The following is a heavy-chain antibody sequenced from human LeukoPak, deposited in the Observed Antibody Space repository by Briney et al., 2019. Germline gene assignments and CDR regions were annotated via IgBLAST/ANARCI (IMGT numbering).Heavy chain of an antibody. D-gene: IGHD3-22*01. CDR1: GYTFTGYY. Sequence: ASVKVSCKASGYTFTGYYTHWVRQAPGQGLEWMGWINPNSGGTNYAQKFQGRVTMTRDTSISTAYMELSRLRSDDTAVYYCAREPRITMISYMDVWGKGTTVTVSS. CDR3: AREPRITMISYMDV. J-gene: IGHJ6*03. V-gene: IGHV1-2*02. CDR2: INPNSGGT.